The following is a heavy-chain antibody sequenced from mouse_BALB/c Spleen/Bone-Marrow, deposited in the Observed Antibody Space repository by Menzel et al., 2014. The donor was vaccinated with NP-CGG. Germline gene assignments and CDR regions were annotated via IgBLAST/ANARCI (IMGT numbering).Heavy chain of an antibody. D-gene: IGHD2-4*01. CDR1: W. V-gene: IGHV1S22*01. Sequence: WMHWVKQRPGQGLEWIGNIYPGSGSTNYDEKFKSKATLTVDTSSSTAYMQLSSLTSEDSAVYYCTKGLPSAYWGQGTLVTVSA. CDR2: IYPGSGST. CDR3: TKGLPSAY. J-gene: IGHJ3*01.